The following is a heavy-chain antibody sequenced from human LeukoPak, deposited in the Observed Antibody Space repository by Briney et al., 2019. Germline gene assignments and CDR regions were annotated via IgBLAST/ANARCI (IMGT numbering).Heavy chain of an antibody. J-gene: IGHJ5*02. V-gene: IGHV7-4-1*02. D-gene: IGHD4-23*01. CDR1: GYTFTTYA. Sequence: ASVKVSCKDSGYTFTTYAMNWVRQAPGQGLEWMGWINTNTGNPTYAQGFTGRFVFSLDTSVSTAYLQINSLKAEDTAIYYCARDFNYGGSWGQGTLVTVSS. CDR3: ARDFNYGGS. CDR2: INTNTGNP.